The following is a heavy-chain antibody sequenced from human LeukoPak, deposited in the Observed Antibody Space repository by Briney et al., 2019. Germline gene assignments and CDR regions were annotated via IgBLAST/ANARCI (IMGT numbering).Heavy chain of an antibody. CDR3: AKESGMYYYDSTASRGMDV. J-gene: IGHJ6*02. CDR2: ISYDGSNK. Sequence: PGGSLRLSCAASGFTFSSYGMHWVRQAPGKGLEWVAVISYDGSNKYYADSVKGRFTISRDNSKNTLYLQMNSLRAEDTAVYYCAKESGMYYYDSTASRGMDVRGQGTTVTVSS. D-gene: IGHD3-22*01. V-gene: IGHV3-30*18. CDR1: GFTFSSYG.